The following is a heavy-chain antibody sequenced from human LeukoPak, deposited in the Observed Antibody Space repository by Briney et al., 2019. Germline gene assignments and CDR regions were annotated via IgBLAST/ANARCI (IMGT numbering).Heavy chain of an antibody. CDR1: GYTFTGYY. J-gene: IGHJ4*02. CDR2: INPNSGGT. D-gene: IGHD1-7*01. Sequence: ASVKVSCKASGYTFTGYYMHWVRQAPGQGLEWMGWINPNSGGTKYAQRFQGRVTMTRDTSISTAYMELSRLRSDDTAVFYCAITNLNYRMDYWGQGTLVTVSS. V-gene: IGHV1-2*02. CDR3: AITNLNYRMDY.